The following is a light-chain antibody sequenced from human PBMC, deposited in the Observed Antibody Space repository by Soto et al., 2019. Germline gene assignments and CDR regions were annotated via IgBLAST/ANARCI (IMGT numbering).Light chain of an antibody. CDR2: KAS. J-gene: IGKJ4*01. CDR1: QNINRW. V-gene: IGKV1-5*03. Sequence: DIQMTQSPSTLSASVGDTVTITCRASQNINRWLAWYQQRPGKAPNLLIHKASSLEGGVPSRFSGSSSGTDLTLTISSLQPDDIATYFCLQYNVYPLTFGGGTKVEI. CDR3: LQYNVYPLT.